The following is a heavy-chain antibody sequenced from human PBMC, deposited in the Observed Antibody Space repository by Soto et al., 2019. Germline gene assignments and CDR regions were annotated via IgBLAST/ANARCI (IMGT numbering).Heavy chain of an antibody. J-gene: IGHJ4*02. CDR1: GGSISSSSDY. V-gene: IGHV4-39*01. D-gene: IGHD3-9*01. Sequence: SETLSLTCTVSGGSISSSSDYWGWIRQPPGKGLEWIGSIYYSGSTYYNPSLKSRVTISVDTSKNQFSLKLSSVTAADTAVYYCARHFEYYDILTGFEYYFDYWGQGTLVTVSS. CDR3: ARHFEYYDILTGFEYYFDY. CDR2: IYYSGST.